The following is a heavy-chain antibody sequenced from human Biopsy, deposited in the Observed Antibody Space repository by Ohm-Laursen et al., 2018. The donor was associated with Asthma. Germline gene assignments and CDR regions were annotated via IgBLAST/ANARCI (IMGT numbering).Heavy chain of an antibody. CDR3: ASDFPKDYVRYNFQF. V-gene: IGHV1-24*01. J-gene: IGHJ4*02. CDR1: GYSLTDLS. CDR2: HDHEEGGT. Sequence: SVKVSCKISGYSLTDLSMHWVRQAPGQGLEWLGGHDHEEGGTVNARRFQGRVTMTEDTSTDTAYMELSSPSSDDTAVYYCASDFPKDYVRYNFQFWGQGTLVTVSS. D-gene: IGHD4-17*01.